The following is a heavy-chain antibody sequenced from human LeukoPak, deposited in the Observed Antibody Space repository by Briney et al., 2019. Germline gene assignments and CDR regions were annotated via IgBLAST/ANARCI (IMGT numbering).Heavy chain of an antibody. J-gene: IGHJ6*03. V-gene: IGHV3-30*03. CDR1: GFSFSTYG. CDR2: ISYDGSNK. D-gene: IGHD2-2*01. Sequence: GRSLRLSCAASGFSFSTYGLHWVRQAPGKGLEWVAVISYDGSNKYYADSVRGRFTISRDNSKNTLYLQMNSLRAEDTAVYYCARIEADCSSTSCLYYYYYYMDVWGKGTTVTVSS. CDR3: ARIEADCSSTSCLYYYYYYMDV.